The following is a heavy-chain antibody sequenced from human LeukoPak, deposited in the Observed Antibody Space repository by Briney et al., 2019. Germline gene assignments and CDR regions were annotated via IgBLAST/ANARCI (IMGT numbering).Heavy chain of an antibody. CDR1: GGSISNYY. Sequence: QASETLSLTCTVSGGSISNYYWSWVRQAPGKGLEWVSVVYSGGDTYYADSVKGRFTISKDNSKNTLYLQMNSLRAEDTAVYYCARILGYCSGGSCYSGRLDYWGQGTLVTVSS. J-gene: IGHJ4*02. CDR2: VYSGGDT. CDR3: ARILGYCSGGSCYSGRLDY. V-gene: IGHV3-53*01. D-gene: IGHD2-15*01.